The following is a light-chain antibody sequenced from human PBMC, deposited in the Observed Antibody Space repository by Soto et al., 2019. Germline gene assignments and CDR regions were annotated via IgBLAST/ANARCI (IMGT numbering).Light chain of an antibody. CDR2: DVS. Sequence: QSVLTQPASVSGSPGQSITISCTGISSDVGGYNYVSWYQQHPGKAPKLMIYDVSNRRSGVSNRFSGSKSGNTASLTISGLQAEDEAAYYCYSYTSNSTVLFGGGTKVTVL. CDR3: YSYTSNSTVL. J-gene: IGLJ2*01. CDR1: SSDVGGYNY. V-gene: IGLV2-14*01.